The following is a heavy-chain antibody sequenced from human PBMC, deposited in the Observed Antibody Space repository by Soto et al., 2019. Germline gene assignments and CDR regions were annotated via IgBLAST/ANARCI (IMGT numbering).Heavy chain of an antibody. CDR3: ARLDIVVVRKWFDP. Sequence: SETLSLTCSVSGGSISSSSYFWGWIRQPPGKGLEWIGSIYYSGSTYYNPSLKSRVTVSVDTSKNQFSLKLSSVTAADTAVYYCARLDIVVVRKWFDPWGQGTLVTVSS. J-gene: IGHJ5*02. D-gene: IGHD2-15*01. V-gene: IGHV4-39*01. CDR1: GGSISSSSYF. CDR2: IYYSGST.